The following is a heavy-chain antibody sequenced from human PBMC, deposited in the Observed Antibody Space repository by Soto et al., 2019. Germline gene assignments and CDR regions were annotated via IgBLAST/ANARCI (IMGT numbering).Heavy chain of an antibody. Sequence: TPFPPCPVPCCLTRHYLWNLIPPPAEKRLEWIGRVSSTGSTYYNPSLKSRVTMSVDTSKNQVSLNLTSVTAADTAVYYCARGVPAAGTDWFDPWGQGTLVTVSS. CDR3: ARGVPAAGTDWFDP. CDR2: VSSTGST. J-gene: IGHJ5*02. V-gene: IGHV4-4*07. CDR1: CCLTRHYL. D-gene: IGHD6-13*01.